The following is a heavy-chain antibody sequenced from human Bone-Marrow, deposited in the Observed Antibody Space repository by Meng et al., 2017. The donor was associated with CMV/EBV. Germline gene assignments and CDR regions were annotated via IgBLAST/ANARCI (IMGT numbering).Heavy chain of an antibody. CDR1: GFTFCSYS. CDR3: ARGVVTTVTLPFDP. Sequence: GESLKISCGASGFTFCSYSMNWVRQAPGKGLEWVSSISSSSSYIYYADSVKGRFTISRDNAKNSLYLQMNSLRAEDTAVYYCARGVVTTVTLPFDPWGQGTLVTVSS. J-gene: IGHJ5*02. D-gene: IGHD4-11*01. CDR2: ISSSSSYI. V-gene: IGHV3-21*01.